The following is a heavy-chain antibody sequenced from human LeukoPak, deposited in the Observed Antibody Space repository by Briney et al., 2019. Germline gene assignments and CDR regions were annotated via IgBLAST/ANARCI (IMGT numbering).Heavy chain of an antibody. CDR3: TTAYYYGSGSPDH. CDR2: IKSKTDGGTT. Sequence: GGSLRLSCAASGFTFSSYGMNWVRQAPGKGLEWVGHIKSKTDGGTTTYAAPVKGRFTISRDDSKDTLYLQMNNLKTEDTAVYYCTTAYYYGSGSPDHWGQGTLVTVSS. V-gene: IGHV3-15*01. D-gene: IGHD3-10*01. J-gene: IGHJ4*02. CDR1: GFTFSSYG.